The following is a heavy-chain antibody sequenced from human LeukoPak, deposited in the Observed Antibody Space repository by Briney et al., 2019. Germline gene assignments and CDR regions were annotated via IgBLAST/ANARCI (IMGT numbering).Heavy chain of an antibody. V-gene: IGHV3-23*01. CDR3: AKEGAYAALNS. D-gene: IGHD1-26*01. J-gene: IGHJ5*02. CDR1: GFTFNNYA. CDR2: ISGSGDDI. Sequence: GGSLRLSCATSGFTFNNYAMGWVRQAPGKGLEWVSSISGSGDDISYADSVKGRFTISRDNSKNTLYLQMSRLTAEDTAVYYCAKEGAYAALNSWGQGTLVTVSS.